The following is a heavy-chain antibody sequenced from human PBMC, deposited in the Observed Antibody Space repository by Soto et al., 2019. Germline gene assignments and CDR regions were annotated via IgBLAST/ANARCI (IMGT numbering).Heavy chain of an antibody. CDR2: IYWDNDK. CDR3: ARSLWFGELH. D-gene: IGHD3-10*01. Sequence: QITLKESGPTLVKPTQTLTLTCRFSGFSLSTTGVGVGWIRQSPGKALEWLAIIYWDNDKRYSPSLKSRVTITKDTSKNPVVLTVTNMALVDTGTYYCARSLWFGELHWGQGALVTVSS. CDR1: GFSLSTTGVG. V-gene: IGHV2-5*02. J-gene: IGHJ4*02.